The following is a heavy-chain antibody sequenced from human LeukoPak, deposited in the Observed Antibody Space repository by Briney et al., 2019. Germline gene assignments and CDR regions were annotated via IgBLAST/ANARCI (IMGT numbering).Heavy chain of an antibody. CDR2: IYSGGST. D-gene: IGHD2-15*01. V-gene: IGHV3-53*01. J-gene: IGHJ4*02. CDR3: AKDLLLGYCSRGSCYPFDY. Sequence: PGGSLRLSCAASGFTVSSNYMSWVRQAPGKGLEWVSVIYSGGSTYYADSVKGRFTISRDNSKNTLYLQMNSLRAEDTAVYYCAKDLLLGYCSRGSCYPFDYWGQGTLVTVSS. CDR1: GFTVSSNY.